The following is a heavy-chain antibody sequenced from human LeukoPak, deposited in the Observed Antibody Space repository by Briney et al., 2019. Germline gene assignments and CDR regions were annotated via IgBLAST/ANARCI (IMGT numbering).Heavy chain of an antibody. Sequence: PGGSLRLSCAASGFTFRSYDMSWVRQAPGKGLEWVAAISGSGVNSYYADSVRGRFTISRDNSQNTLFLQMDSLRAEDTAVYYSAEEDSGYDSDYWGQGALVTVSP. D-gene: IGHD5-12*01. CDR3: AEEDSGYDSDY. CDR1: GFTFRSYD. J-gene: IGHJ4*02. CDR2: ISGSGVNS. V-gene: IGHV3-23*01.